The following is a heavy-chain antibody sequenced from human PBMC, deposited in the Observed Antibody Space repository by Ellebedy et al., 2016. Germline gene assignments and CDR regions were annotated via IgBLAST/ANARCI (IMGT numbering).Heavy chain of an antibody. Sequence: GGSLRLSCAASGFPFSDYYMNWIRQAPGKGLEWVSTISVGGDTKYYAGSVRGRFTISRDTSHAILEMNSLRAEDTGVYYCAKDLRGGVSRYYDSWGQGTLVIVSS. CDR1: GFPFSDYY. CDR2: ISVGGDTK. CDR3: AKDLRGGVSRYYDS. V-gene: IGHV3-23*01. D-gene: IGHD2-8*02. J-gene: IGHJ4*02.